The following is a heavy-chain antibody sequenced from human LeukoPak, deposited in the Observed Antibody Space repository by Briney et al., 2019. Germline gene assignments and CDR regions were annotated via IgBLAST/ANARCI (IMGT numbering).Heavy chain of an antibody. D-gene: IGHD3-9*01. J-gene: IGHJ6*02. CDR1: GYTFTGYY. CDR2: INPNSGGT. V-gene: IGHV1-2*02. Sequence: ASVKVSCKASGYTFTGYYMHWVRQAPGQGLEWMGWINPNSGGTNYAQKFQGRVTMTRDTSISTAYMELSRLRSDDTAVYYCARDAPYYDILTGYQDYYYGMDVWGQGTTVTVSS. CDR3: ARDAPYYDILTGYQDYYYGMDV.